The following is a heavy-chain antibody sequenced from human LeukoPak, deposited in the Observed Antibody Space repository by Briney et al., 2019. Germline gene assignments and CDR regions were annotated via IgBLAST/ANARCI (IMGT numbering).Heavy chain of an antibody. CDR2: ISGSGGST. J-gene: IGHJ4*02. CDR3: AKGAFMSGSSPFDY. Sequence: GGSLRLSCAASGFTFRSHGMHWVRQAPGKGLEWVSAISGSGGSTYYADSVKGRFTISRDNSKNTLYLQMNSLKAEDTAVYYCAKGAFMSGSSPFDYWGQGTLVTVSS. CDR1: GFTFRSHG. V-gene: IGHV3-23*01. D-gene: IGHD1-26*01.